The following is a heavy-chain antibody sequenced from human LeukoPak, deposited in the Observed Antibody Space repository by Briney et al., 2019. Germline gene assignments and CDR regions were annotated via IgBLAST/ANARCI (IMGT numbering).Heavy chain of an antibody. J-gene: IGHJ4*02. CDR2: IYYIGSP. Sequence: PSETLSRTCTVSGGSITSGGYFWGWIRQPPGKGLEWIGSIYYIGSPYYNPSLKRRVTISLDTSKNQLSLKLSSVTAADTAVYYCARAHGSATETGTRLFDFWGQGTLVTVSS. D-gene: IGHD1/OR15-1a*01. CDR3: ARAHGSATETGTRLFDF. V-gene: IGHV4-39*02. CDR1: GGSITSGGYF.